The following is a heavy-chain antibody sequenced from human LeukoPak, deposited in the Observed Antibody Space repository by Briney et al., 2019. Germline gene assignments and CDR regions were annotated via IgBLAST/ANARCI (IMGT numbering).Heavy chain of an antibody. CDR2: ISGRGDTT. V-gene: IGHV3-23*01. Sequence: PGGSLRLSCAASGFTFNIYAMSWVRLAPGKGLEWVSTISGRGDTTLYADSVKGRFTISRDNSKNTLYLQMNSLRAEDTAVYYCAKVRVAARPYYFDYWGQGTLVTVSS. CDR3: AKVRVAARPYYFDY. CDR1: GFTFNIYA. D-gene: IGHD6-6*01. J-gene: IGHJ4*02.